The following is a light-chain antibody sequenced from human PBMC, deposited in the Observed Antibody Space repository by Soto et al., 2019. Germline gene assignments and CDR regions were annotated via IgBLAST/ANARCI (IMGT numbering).Light chain of an antibody. CDR1: QSLLHNNGYNY. CDR2: LGS. Sequence: DIVMTQSPLSLSVTPGEPASISCRSSQSLLHNNGYNYLDWYLQKPVQSTQLLIYLGSNRASGVPDRFSGSRLGIDFTLKISRVEADDVGIYYCMQGLQMLTFGQGTNVEIK. CDR3: MQGLQMLT. V-gene: IGKV2-28*01. J-gene: IGKJ1*01.